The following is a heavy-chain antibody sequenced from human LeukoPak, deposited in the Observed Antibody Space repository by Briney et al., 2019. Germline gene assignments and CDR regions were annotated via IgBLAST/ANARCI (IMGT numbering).Heavy chain of an antibody. CDR2: IYSDETT. CDR3: ARRITTSGLYYFDL. D-gene: IGHD6-13*01. CDR1: GLTVSCNY. J-gene: IGHJ4*02. V-gene: IGHV3-66*04. Sequence: PGGSLRLSCAASGLTVSCNYMSWVRQAPGKGLEWVSIIYSDETTAYPDSVKGRFTISRDNSKNMLYLQMNSLRAEDTAVYYCARRITTSGLYYFDLWGQGTLVTVSS.